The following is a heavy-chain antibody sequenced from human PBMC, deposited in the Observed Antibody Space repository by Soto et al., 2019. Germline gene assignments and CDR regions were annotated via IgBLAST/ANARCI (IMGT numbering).Heavy chain of an antibody. D-gene: IGHD2-15*01. V-gene: IGHV1-69*13. Sequence: SVEVSCEASGGTFSSYAISWVRQAPGQGLEWMGGIIPIFGTANYAQKFQGRVTITADESTSTAYMELSSLRSEDTAVYYCARDTGYCSGGSCWGYYYGMDVWGQGTTVTVSS. CDR2: IIPIFGTA. CDR3: ARDTGYCSGGSCWGYYYGMDV. J-gene: IGHJ6*02. CDR1: GGTFSSYA.